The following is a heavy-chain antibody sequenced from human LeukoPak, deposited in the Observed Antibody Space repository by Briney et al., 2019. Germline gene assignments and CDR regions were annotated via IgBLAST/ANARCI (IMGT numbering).Heavy chain of an antibody. D-gene: IGHD6-13*01. J-gene: IGHJ4*02. CDR1: GGSISSGSYH. CDR2: IYTSGST. Sequence: SETLSLTCTVSGGSISSGSYHWSWIRQPAGKGLEWIGRIYTSGSTNYNPSLKSRVTISVDTSKNQFSLNLFSVTAADTAVYYCSRRAAGAFDYWGQGTLVTVSS. CDR3: SRRAAGAFDY. V-gene: IGHV4-61*02.